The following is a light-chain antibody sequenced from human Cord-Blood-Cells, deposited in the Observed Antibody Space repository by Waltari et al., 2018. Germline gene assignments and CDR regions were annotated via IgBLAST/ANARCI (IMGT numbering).Light chain of an antibody. J-gene: IGLJ3*02. CDR2: DVS. CDR3: CSYVGSYTWV. Sequence: QSALTQPRSVSGSPGQSVTISCTGTSSDVGGYNYVSWYQQHPGKAPKLMLYDVSKRPSGVPDRFSGSKSGNTASLTISGLQAEDEADYYCCSYVGSYTWVFGGGTKLTVL. CDR1: SSDVGGYNY. V-gene: IGLV2-11*01.